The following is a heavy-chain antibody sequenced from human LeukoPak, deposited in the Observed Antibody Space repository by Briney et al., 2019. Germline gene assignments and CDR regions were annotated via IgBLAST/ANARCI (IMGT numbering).Heavy chain of an antibody. Sequence: GGSLRLSCAAPGFTFSSYYMNWVRQAPGKGLEWVSYISSSGNTIYYADSVKGRFTISRDNAKNSLFLQMNSLRAEDTAVYYCARDILAYSSGWHHFDYWGQGTLVTVSS. D-gene: IGHD6-19*01. CDR1: GFTFSSYY. V-gene: IGHV3-48*03. J-gene: IGHJ4*02. CDR2: ISSSGNTI. CDR3: ARDILAYSSGWHHFDY.